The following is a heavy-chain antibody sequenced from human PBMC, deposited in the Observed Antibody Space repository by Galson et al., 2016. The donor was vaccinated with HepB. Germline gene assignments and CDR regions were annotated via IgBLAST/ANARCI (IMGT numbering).Heavy chain of an antibody. Sequence: SETLSLTCTVSGGSISSTDYYWSWIRQPPGPGKGLEWIGYIHYSGSTHYNPSLKSRLSISVDTSKNQFSLRLISVTAADTAVYYCARGRRAWADWGQGTLVTVSS. V-gene: IGHV4-30-4*02. CDR1: GGSISSTDYY. CDR3: ARGRRAWAD. J-gene: IGHJ4*02. CDR2: IHYSGST.